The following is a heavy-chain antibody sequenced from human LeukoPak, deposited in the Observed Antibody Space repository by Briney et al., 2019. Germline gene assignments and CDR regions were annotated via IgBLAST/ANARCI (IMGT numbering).Heavy chain of an antibody. J-gene: IGHJ6*02. D-gene: IGHD6-13*01. V-gene: IGHV4-34*01. CDR3: ARPSAAEGGMDV. CDR2: INHSGST. Sequence: SETLSLTCAVYGGSFSGYYWSWIRQPPEKGLEWIGEINHSGSTNYNPSLKSRVTISVGTSKNQFSLKLSSVTAADTAVYYCARPSAAEGGMDVWGQGTTVTVSS. CDR1: GGSFSGYY.